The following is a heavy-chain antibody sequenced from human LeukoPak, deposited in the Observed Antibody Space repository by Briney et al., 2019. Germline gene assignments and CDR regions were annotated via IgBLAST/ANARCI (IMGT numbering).Heavy chain of an antibody. J-gene: IGHJ5*02. CDR3: ARGRRDYDFWSGYYREGWFDP. V-gene: IGHV4-34*01. CDR1: GGSFSGYY. Sequence: KPSETLSLTCAVYGGSFSGYYWSWIRQPPGKGLEWIGEINHSGSTNYNPSLKSRGTISVDTSKNQFSLKLSSVTAADTAVYYCARGRRDYDFWSGYYREGWFDPWGQGTLVTVSS. CDR2: INHSGST. D-gene: IGHD3-3*01.